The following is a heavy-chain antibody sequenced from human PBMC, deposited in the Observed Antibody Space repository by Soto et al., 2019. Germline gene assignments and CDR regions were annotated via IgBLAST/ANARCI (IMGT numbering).Heavy chain of an antibody. Sequence: PGGSLRLSCAASGFTFSSYSMNWVRQAPGKGLEWVSSISSSSSYIYYADSVKGRFTISRDNAKNSLYLQMNSLRAEDTAVYYCARDRTNCSSPSCYDWFAPWGQGTLVTVSS. J-gene: IGHJ5*02. V-gene: IGHV3-21*01. D-gene: IGHD2-2*01. CDR3: ARDRTNCSSPSCYDWFAP. CDR2: ISSSSSYI. CDR1: GFTFSSYS.